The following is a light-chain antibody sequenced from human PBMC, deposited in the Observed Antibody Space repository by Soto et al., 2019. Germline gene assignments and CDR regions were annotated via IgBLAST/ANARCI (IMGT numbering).Light chain of an antibody. Sequence: EIVLTQSPGTLSLSPGERATLSCRASQSFSSSYLAWYQQKPGQAPRLLIYGASSRATGIPDRFSGSGSGTDFTLTISSLEPEDFAVYYWQHYGSALFTFGPGNKVDVK. V-gene: IGKV3-20*01. CDR2: GAS. CDR3: QHYGSALFT. CDR1: QSFSSSY. J-gene: IGKJ3*01.